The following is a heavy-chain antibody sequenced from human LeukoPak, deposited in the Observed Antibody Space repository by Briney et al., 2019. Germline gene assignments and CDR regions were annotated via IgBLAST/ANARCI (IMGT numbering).Heavy chain of an antibody. CDR1: GFTFSSYA. J-gene: IGHJ4*02. D-gene: IGHD3-9*01. V-gene: IGHV3-30-3*01. CDR2: ISYDGSNK. CDR3: ANAMYYDILTGFPHEEDY. Sequence: GRSLRLSCAASGFTFSSYAMHWVRQAPGKGLEWVAVISYDGSNKYYADSVKGRFTISRDNSKNTLYLQMNSLRAEDTALYYCANAMYYDILTGFPHEEDYWGQGTQVTVSS.